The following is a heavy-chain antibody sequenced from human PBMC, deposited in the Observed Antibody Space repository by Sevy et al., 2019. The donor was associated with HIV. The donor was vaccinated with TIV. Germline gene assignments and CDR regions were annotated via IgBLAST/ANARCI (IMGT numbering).Heavy chain of an antibody. Sequence: ASVKVACKPSGHTFSNYAISWVRQAPGQGLEWMGGIIPMFGAPDYAQKFQGRVTITADESTSTVYMKLSSLRSDDTAIYYCARDSLYATNWAFDYWGQGTLVTVSS. V-gene: IGHV1-69*13. CDR2: IIPMFGAP. D-gene: IGHD2-8*01. CDR1: GHTFSNYA. CDR3: ARDSLYATNWAFDY. J-gene: IGHJ4*02.